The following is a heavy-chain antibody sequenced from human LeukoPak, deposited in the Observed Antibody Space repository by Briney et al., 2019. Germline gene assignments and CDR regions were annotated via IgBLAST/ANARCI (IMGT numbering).Heavy chain of an antibody. CDR2: IKQDGSEK. CDR3: AGGSGWLIEVY. D-gene: IGHD6-19*01. CDR1: GFTFSNYA. J-gene: IGHJ4*02. Sequence: GGSLRLSCAASGFTFSNYAMSWVRQAPGKGLEWVANIKQDGSEKYYVDSVKGRFTISRDNAKNSLYLQMNSLRAEDTAVYYCAGGSGWLIEVYWGQGTLVTVSS. V-gene: IGHV3-7*01.